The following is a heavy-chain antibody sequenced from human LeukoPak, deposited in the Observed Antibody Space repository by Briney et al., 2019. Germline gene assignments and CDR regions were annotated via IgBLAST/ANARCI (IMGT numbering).Heavy chain of an antibody. CDR1: GGSISSYY. CDR3: ARLTTYGFDY. CDR2: IYYSGST. Sequence: SETLSLTCTVSGGSISSYYWSWIRQPPGKGLEWIGYIYYSGSTNYNPSLKSRVTISVDTSKNQFSLKLSSVTAADTAVYYCARLTTYGFDYWGQGTMVTVSS. V-gene: IGHV4-59*01. D-gene: IGHD4-17*01. J-gene: IGHJ4*02.